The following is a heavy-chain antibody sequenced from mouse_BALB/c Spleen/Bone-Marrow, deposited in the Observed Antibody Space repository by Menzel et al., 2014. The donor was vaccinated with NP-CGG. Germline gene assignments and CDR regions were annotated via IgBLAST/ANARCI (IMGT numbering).Heavy chain of an antibody. V-gene: IGHV1-4*01. J-gene: IGHJ2*01. Sequence: HVXQXGAXLARPGASVKMSCKASGYTFTSYTMHWVKQRPGQGLEWIGYINPSSGYTNYNQKFKDKATLTADKSSSTAYMQLSSLTSEDSAVYYCARSGXXLRDPYFDXWXQXXXLTXSX. CDR2: INPSSGYT. D-gene: IGHD1-1*01. CDR1: GYTFTSYT. CDR3: ARSGXXLRDPYFDX.